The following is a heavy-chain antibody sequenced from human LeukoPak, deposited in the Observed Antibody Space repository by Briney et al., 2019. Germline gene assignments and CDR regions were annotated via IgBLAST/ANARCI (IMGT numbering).Heavy chain of an antibody. D-gene: IGHD5-18*01. V-gene: IGHV1-58*02. CDR3: AADRRYSYGRSGSYYYYYMDV. CDR2: IVVGSGNT. Sequence: SVKVSCKASGFTFTSSAMQWVRQARGQRLEWIGWIVVGSGNTNYAQKFQERVTITRDMSTSTAYMELSSLRSEDTAVYYCAADRRYSYGRSGSYYYYYMDVWGKGTPVTVSS. CDR1: GFTFTSSA. J-gene: IGHJ6*03.